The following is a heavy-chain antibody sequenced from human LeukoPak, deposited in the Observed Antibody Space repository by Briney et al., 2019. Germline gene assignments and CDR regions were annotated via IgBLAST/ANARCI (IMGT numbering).Heavy chain of an antibody. CDR2: IYYSGST. CDR3: ARGQSQDIVVVPAASPFFY. J-gene: IGHJ4*02. CDR1: GGSISSGGYY. V-gene: IGHV4-31*03. Sequence: SETLSLTCTVSGGSISSGGYYWSWIRQHPGKGPEWIGYIYYSGSTYYNPSRKSRVTISVDTSKNQFSLKLSSVTAADTAVYYCARGQSQDIVVVPAASPFFYWGQGTLVTVSS. D-gene: IGHD2-2*01.